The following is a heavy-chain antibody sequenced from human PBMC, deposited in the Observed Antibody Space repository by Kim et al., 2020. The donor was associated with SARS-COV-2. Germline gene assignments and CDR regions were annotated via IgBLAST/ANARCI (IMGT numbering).Heavy chain of an antibody. V-gene: IGHV3-74*01. CDR1: GFPFSTYW. J-gene: IGHJ3*01. CDR3: ARAGLPASDV. Sequence: GGSLRLSCAASGFPFSTYWMHWVRQVPGKGLVWVSCINRDGSNTRYADSVKGRFTISRDKAENTLFLQMNSRRSEDTAVYYCARAGLPASDVWGQGTMVTVSS. D-gene: IGHD5-12*01. CDR2: INRDGSNT.